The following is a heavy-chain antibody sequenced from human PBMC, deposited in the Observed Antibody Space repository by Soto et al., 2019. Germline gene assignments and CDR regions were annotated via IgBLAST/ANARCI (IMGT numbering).Heavy chain of an antibody. CDR3: ARGGYYGGNQAYYFDY. Sequence: QVQLVQSGAEVKKPGSSVKVSCKASGGTFSSYAISWVRQAPGQGLEWMGGIIPIFGTANYAQKGQGRVTITADESTSTDYMELSSLRSEDTAVYYCARGGYYGGNQAYYFDYWGQGTLVTVSS. D-gene: IGHD4-17*01. V-gene: IGHV1-69*12. CDR1: GGTFSSYA. CDR2: IIPIFGTA. J-gene: IGHJ4*02.